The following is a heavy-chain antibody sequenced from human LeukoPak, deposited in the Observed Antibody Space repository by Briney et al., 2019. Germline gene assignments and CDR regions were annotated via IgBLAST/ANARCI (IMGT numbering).Heavy chain of an antibody. Sequence: SETLSLTCAVYGGSFSGYYWSWIRQPPGKGLEWIGEINHSGSTNYNPSLKSRVTISVDTSKNQFSLKLSSVTAADTAVYYCARGIAAAGRTSYYYYYYMDVWGKGTTVTVSS. CDR1: GGSFSGYY. V-gene: IGHV4-34*01. CDR3: ARGIAAAGRTSYYYYYYMDV. D-gene: IGHD6-13*01. CDR2: INHSGST. J-gene: IGHJ6*03.